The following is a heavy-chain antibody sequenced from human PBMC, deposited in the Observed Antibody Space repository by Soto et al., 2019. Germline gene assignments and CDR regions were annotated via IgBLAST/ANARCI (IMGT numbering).Heavy chain of an antibody. D-gene: IGHD3-9*01. Sequence: ASVKVSCKASGYTFTSYGISWVRQAPGQGLEWMGWISAYNGNTNYAQKLQGRVTMTTDTSTSTAYMELRSLRSDDTAVYYCARAGNAYDILTAYYFDYWGQGTLVTVSS. CDR3: ARAGNAYDILTAYYFDY. V-gene: IGHV1-18*01. CDR2: ISAYNGNT. J-gene: IGHJ4*02. CDR1: GYTFTSYG.